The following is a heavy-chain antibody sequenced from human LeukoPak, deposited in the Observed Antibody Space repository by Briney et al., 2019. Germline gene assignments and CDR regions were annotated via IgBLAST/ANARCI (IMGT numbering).Heavy chain of an antibody. CDR1: GGSISSSSYY. CDR3: ARHTVMVRGINGGYNCFDP. V-gene: IGHV4-39*01. D-gene: IGHD3-10*01. CDR2: IYYSGST. Sequence: SETLSLTCSVSGGSISSSSYYWGWIRQPPGQGLEWIATIYYSGSTYYNPSLKSRVTISVDTSKNQFSLKLNSVTTSDTAVYYCARHTVMVRGINGGYNCFDPWGQRTLVTASS. J-gene: IGHJ5*02.